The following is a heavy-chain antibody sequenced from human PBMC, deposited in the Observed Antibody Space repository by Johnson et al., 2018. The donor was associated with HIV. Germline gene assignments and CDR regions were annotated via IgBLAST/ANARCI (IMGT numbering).Heavy chain of an antibody. CDR2: IKQDGSEK. CDR3: AKNGGVGGGSSNGAFDI. Sequence: VQLVESGGGLVQPGGSLRLSCAASGFTFSSYWMSWVRQAPGKGLEWVANIKQDGSEKYYADSVKGRFTISRDNSKNTLYLQMNSLRAEDTAVYYCAKNGGVGGGSSNGAFDIWGQGTMVTVSS. J-gene: IGHJ3*02. CDR1: GFTFSSYW. D-gene: IGHD2-15*01. V-gene: IGHV3-7*01.